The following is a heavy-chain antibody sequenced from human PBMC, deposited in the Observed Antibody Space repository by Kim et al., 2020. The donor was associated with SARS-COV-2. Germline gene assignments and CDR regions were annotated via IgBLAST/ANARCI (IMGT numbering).Heavy chain of an antibody. CDR2: ISSSSSYI. CDR3: ARGACSSTSCYLRWFDP. V-gene: IGHV3-21*01. CDR1: GFTFSSYS. J-gene: IGHJ5*02. Sequence: GGSLRLSCAASGFTFSSYSMNWVRQAPGKGLEWVSSISSSSSYIYYADSVKGRFTISRDNAKNSLYLQMNSLRAEDTAVYYCARGACSSTSCYLRWFDPWGQGTLVTVSS. D-gene: IGHD2-2*01.